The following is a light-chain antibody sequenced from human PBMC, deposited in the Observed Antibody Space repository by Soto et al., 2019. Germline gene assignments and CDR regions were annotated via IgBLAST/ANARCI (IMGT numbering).Light chain of an antibody. V-gene: IGKV3-15*01. Sequence: EIVMRQSPATLSVSPGERATLSFRASQSVSSNLAWYQQKPGQAPRLLIYGASTRATGIPARFSGSGSGTDFTLTISRLEPEDFALYYCQQYHTSPLTFGQGTKVDIK. CDR2: GAS. CDR1: QSVSSN. J-gene: IGKJ1*01. CDR3: QQYHTSPLT.